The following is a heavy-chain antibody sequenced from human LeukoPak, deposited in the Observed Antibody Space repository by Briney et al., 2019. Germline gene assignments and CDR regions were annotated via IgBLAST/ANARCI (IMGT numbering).Heavy chain of an antibody. CDR3: TREGRNFFDP. V-gene: IGHV6-1*01. Sequence: SQTPSLTCAISGDRVSTDSGAWNWIRQSPSRGLEWLGRTYYRSKWYYDYAVSVKSRVTINPDTSKNQVSLHLNSVTPEDTAVYYCTREGRNFFDPWGQGTLVTVSS. J-gene: IGHJ5*02. CDR2: TYYRSKWYY. CDR1: GDRVSTDSGA.